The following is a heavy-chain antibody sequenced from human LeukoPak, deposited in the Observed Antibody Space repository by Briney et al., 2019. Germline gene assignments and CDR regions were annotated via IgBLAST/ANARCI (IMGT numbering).Heavy chain of an antibody. V-gene: IGHV4-39*07. J-gene: IGHJ4*02. Sequence: SETLSLTCTVSGGSISSSSYYWGWIRQPPGKGLEWIGSIYYSGSTYYNPSLKSRVTMSVDTSKNQFSLKLSSVTAADTAVYYCARDDYYGSGGLYFDYWGQGTLVTVSS. D-gene: IGHD3-10*01. CDR1: GGSISSSSYY. CDR2: IYYSGST. CDR3: ARDDYYGSGGLYFDY.